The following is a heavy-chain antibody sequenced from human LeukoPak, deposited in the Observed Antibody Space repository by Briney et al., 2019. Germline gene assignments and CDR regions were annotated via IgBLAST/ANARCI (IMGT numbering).Heavy chain of an antibody. J-gene: IGHJ4*02. V-gene: IGHV1-69*05. CDR2: IIPIFGTA. CDR3: ARGGVYGSGPFDY. Sequence: ASVKVSCKASGYTFTGYYMHWVRQAPGQGLEWMGRIIPIFGTANYAQKFQGRVTITTDESTSTAYMELSSLRSEDTAVYYCARGGVYGSGPFDYWGQGTLVTVSS. D-gene: IGHD3-10*01. CDR1: GYTFTGYY.